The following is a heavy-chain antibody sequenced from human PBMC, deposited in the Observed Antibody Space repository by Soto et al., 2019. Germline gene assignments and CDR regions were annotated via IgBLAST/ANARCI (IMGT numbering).Heavy chain of an antibody. CDR3: ARDKITGLFDY. V-gene: IGHV4-30-2*01. D-gene: IGHD2-8*02. J-gene: IGHJ4*02. CDR2: IYHSGIT. CDR1: GGSISSGGYS. Sequence: PSETLSLTCAVSGGSISSGGYSWTWIRQPPGKGLEWIGYIYHSGITYYHPSLKSRVTISVDRSKNQFSLKLSSVTAADTAVYYCARDKITGLFDYWGQGTLVTVSS.